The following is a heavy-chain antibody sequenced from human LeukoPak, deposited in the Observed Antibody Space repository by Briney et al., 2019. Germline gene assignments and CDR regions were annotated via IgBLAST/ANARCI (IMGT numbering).Heavy chain of an antibody. CDR2: INHSGST. CDR1: GGSISSSSYY. CDR3: ATSYYYGSGSPDY. J-gene: IGHJ4*02. D-gene: IGHD3-10*01. Sequence: SETLSLTCTVSGGSISSSSYYWGWIRQPPGKGLEWIGEINHSGSTNYNPSLKSRVTISVDTSKNQFSLKLSSVTAADTAVYYCATSYYYGSGSPDYWGQGALVTVSS. V-gene: IGHV4-39*07.